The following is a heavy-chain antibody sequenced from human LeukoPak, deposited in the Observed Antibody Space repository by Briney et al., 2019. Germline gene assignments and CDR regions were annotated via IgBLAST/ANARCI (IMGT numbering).Heavy chain of an antibody. V-gene: IGHV3-48*01. D-gene: IGHD2-15*01. CDR2: IGHSSSPI. CDR1: GFAFGSFG. CDR3: ARAAFGSGPDY. J-gene: IGHJ4*02. Sequence: GGSLRLSCAASGFAFGSFGMNWVRQAPGKGLQWISYIGHSSSPIYYADSLKGRFTISRDNAKNSLYLQMNSLRVEDTAVYYCARAAFGSGPDYWGRGTLVSVSS.